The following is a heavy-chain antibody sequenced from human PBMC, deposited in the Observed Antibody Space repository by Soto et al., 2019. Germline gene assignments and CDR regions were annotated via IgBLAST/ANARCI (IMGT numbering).Heavy chain of an antibody. CDR1: GESFSAYI. D-gene: IGHD6-19*01. Sequence: QVQLQQSGAGLLKPSETLSHTCAVYGESFSAYIWTWIHQTPGKGLQRIGQINHSGSASYNPSLKSRVTISVHTSNSQFSLELRSVTAADTAVYYCARGLITGSHYSGGWYYFDSWGQGTQVTVSS. CDR2: INHSGSA. CDR3: ARGLITGSHYSGGWYYFDS. V-gene: IGHV4-34*01. J-gene: IGHJ4*02.